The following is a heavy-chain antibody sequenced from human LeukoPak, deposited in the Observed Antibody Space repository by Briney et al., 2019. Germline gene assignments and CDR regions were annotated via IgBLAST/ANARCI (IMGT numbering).Heavy chain of an antibody. V-gene: IGHV1-2*02. CDR1: GYAFTNYD. J-gene: IGHJ4*02. D-gene: IGHD1-1*01. CDR2: MNPNSGGT. Sequence: ASVKVSCKASGYAFTNYDINWVRQATGQGLEWMGWMNPNSGGTNYAQKFQGRVTMTRDTSISTAYMELSRLRSDDTAVYYCASGNGDYWGQGTLVTVSS. CDR3: ASGNGDY.